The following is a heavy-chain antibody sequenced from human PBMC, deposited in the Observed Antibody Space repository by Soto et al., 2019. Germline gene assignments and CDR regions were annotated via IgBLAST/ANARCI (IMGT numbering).Heavy chain of an antibody. V-gene: IGHV4-59*01. D-gene: IGHD5-18*01. CDR2: IYSSGST. CDR1: GGSISGYY. Sequence: SETLSVTCTVAGGSISGYYWSWIRQPPGKGLEWIGYIYSSGSTHYNPSLQSRVTISIDTSKNQVSLKVNSVTAADTAVYYCARDHPHSYGVYYFDYWGQGTPVTVSS. J-gene: IGHJ4*02. CDR3: ARDHPHSYGVYYFDY.